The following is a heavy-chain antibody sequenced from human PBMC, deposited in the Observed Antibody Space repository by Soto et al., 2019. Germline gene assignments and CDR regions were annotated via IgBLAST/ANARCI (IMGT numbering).Heavy chain of an antibody. CDR3: ASQDGYNYRADAFDI. J-gene: IGHJ3*02. V-gene: IGHV5-51*03. D-gene: IGHD5-12*01. Sequence: EVQLVQSGAEVKKPGESLKISCKGSGYSFTSYWIGWVRQMSGKGLEWMGIIYPGDSDTRYSPSFQGQVTISADKSISTAYLQWSSLKASDTAMYYCASQDGYNYRADAFDIWGQGTMVTVSS. CDR1: GYSFTSYW. CDR2: IYPGDSDT.